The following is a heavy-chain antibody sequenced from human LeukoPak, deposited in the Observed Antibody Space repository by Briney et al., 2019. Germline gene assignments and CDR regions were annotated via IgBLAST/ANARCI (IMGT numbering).Heavy chain of an antibody. CDR1: GFTITTYA. D-gene: IGHD6-6*01. CDR3: TRDEDFYSSSSDY. V-gene: IGHV3-23*01. J-gene: IGHJ4*02. Sequence: GGSLTLSCAASGFTITTYAMGWVRQAPGKGMEWVSVISDRGDSTHYIDSVKGRFTISRDSAKNSLYLQMNSLRAEDTAVYYCTRDEDFYSSSSDYWGQGTRVTVSS. CDR2: ISDRGDST.